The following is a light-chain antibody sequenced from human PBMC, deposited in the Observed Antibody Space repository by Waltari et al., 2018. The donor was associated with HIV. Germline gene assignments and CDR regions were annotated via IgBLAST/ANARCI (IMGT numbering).Light chain of an antibody. CDR3: SSYTSSSNNV. CDR2: DVS. CDR1: SSDVGGYNY. V-gene: IGLV2-14*03. J-gene: IGLJ1*01. Sequence: QSALTQPASVSGSPGQSITISCTGTSSDVGGYNYVSWYQQHPGKVPKLMIYDVSNRPSGVSNRFSGSKSGNTASLTISGLQAEDEADYYCSSYTSSSNNVFGTGTKVTVL.